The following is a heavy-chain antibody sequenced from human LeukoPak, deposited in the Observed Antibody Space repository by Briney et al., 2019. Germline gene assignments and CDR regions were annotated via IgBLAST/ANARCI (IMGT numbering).Heavy chain of an antibody. Sequence: SETLSLTCTVSGGSISSYYWSWLRQPPGKGLEWMGNIYNSGSTNYNPSLKSRVTISVDTSKNQFSLKLSSVTAADTAVYYCARSHSISGYYYFDYWGQGTLVTVSS. CDR1: GGSISSYY. CDR2: IYNSGST. V-gene: IGHV4-59*01. J-gene: IGHJ4*02. CDR3: ARSHSISGYYYFDY. D-gene: IGHD6-13*01.